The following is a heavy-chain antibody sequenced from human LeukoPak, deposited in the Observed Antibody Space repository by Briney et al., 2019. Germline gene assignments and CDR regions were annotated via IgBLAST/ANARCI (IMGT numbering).Heavy chain of an antibody. CDR1: GFTFKNYG. Sequence: GGSLRLSCTTSGFTFKNYGMIWVRQAPGRGLEWVAGTPYDGNKRFYADSLKGRFTISRDNSKNTVYLQMSSLTPDDTAVYYCVAGSDGDFWGRGTLVTVSS. D-gene: IGHD1-26*01. J-gene: IGHJ4*02. CDR3: VAGSDGDF. V-gene: IGHV3-30*03. CDR2: TPYDGNKR.